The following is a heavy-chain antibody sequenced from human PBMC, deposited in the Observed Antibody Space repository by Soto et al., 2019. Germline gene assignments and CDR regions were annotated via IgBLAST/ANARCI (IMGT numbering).Heavy chain of an antibody. CDR2: IKQDGSEK. J-gene: IGHJ4*02. CDR1: GFTFSSYW. V-gene: IGHV3-7*01. CDR3: ARVWSSGYYILFDY. D-gene: IGHD3-22*01. Sequence: GGSLRLSCAASGFTFSSYWMSWVRQAPGKGLEWVANIKQDGSEKYYVDSVKGRFTISRDNAKNSLYLQMNSLRAEDTAVYYCARVWSSGYYILFDYWGQGTLVTVSS.